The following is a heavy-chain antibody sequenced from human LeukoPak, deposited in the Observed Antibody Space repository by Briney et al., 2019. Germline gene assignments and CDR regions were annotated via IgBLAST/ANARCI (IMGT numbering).Heavy chain of an antibody. D-gene: IGHD3-22*01. CDR3: ARDLYYYDSSGYYGALHWFDP. Sequence: ASVKVSCKASGYTFTSYDINWVRQATGQGLEWMGWMNPNSGNTGYAQKFQGRVTITRNTSISTAYMELSSLRSDDTAVYYCARDLYYYDSSGYYGALHWFDPWGQGTLVTVSS. J-gene: IGHJ5*02. V-gene: IGHV1-8*03. CDR1: GYTFTSYD. CDR2: MNPNSGNT.